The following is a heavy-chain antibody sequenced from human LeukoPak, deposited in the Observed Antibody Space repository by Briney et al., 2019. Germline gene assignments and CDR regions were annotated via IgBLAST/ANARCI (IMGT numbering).Heavy chain of an antibody. V-gene: IGHV4-59*08. CDR2: ILDSGNS. Sequence: SETLSLTCTVSGGSISNYYWSWLRQPPGKGLEWIGYILDSGNSDYNPSLKSRVNISMHTSKHQFSLRLTCVTATDTAVYYCARHPAIYYDRLGEFDYWGQGTLVTVSS. CDR3: ARHPAIYYDRLGEFDY. D-gene: IGHD3-22*01. J-gene: IGHJ4*02. CDR1: GGSISNYY.